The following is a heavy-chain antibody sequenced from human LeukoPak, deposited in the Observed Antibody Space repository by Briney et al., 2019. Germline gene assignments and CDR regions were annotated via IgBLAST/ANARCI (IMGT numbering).Heavy chain of an antibody. J-gene: IGHJ5*02. D-gene: IGHD3-10*01. V-gene: IGHV4-34*01. Sequence: SETLSLTCAVYGGSFSGYYWSWIRQPPGKGLEWIGEINHSGSTNYNPSLKSRVTISVDTSKNQFSLKLSSVTAADTAVYYCARGGVRGVIIGWFDPWGQGTQVTVSS. CDR1: GGSFSGYY. CDR3: ARGGVRGVIIGWFDP. CDR2: INHSGST.